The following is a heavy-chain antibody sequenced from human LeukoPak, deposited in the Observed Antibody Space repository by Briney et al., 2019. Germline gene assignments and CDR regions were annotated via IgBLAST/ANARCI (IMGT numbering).Heavy chain of an antibody. CDR1: GFTFSDYA. D-gene: IGHD6-19*01. V-gene: IGHV3-23*01. CDR3: ARVCLLDSSGPDAFDI. CDR2: LSGSGAGT. Sequence: GGSLRLSCAASGFTFSDYALGWVRQAPGRGLEWVATLSGSGAGTYYSDSVQGRFTISRDNSKRTLFLQMNSLRAEDTAVYYCARVCLLDSSGPDAFDIWGQGTMVTVSS. J-gene: IGHJ3*02.